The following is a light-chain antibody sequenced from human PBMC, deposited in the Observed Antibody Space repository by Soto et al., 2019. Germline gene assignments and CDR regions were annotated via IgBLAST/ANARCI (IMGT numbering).Light chain of an antibody. CDR2: DVN. V-gene: IGLV2-11*01. CDR1: SSDFGGYNY. CDR3: CSYAVTDVL. J-gene: IGLJ2*01. Sequence: QSVLTQPRSVSGSPGQSVTISCTGTSSDFGGYNYVSWYQQHPGKAPKLMIYDVNKRPSGVPDRFSGSKSGNTASLTISGLQAEDEADYYCCSYAVTDVLFSGGTKLTVL.